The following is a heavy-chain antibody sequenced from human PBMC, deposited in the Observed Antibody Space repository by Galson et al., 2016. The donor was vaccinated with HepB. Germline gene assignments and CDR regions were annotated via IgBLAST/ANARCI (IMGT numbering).Heavy chain of an antibody. CDR3: ATSPSRGY. CDR2: IYSGGNT. V-gene: IGHV3-66*01. CDR1: GFTVSNNY. Sequence: SLRLSCAASGFTVSNNYMSWVRQAPGKGLEWVSVIYSGGNTFYADSVKGRFTISRDTSKNTLYLQMNSLRAEGTAVYYCATSPSRGYWGRGTLVTVSS. D-gene: IGHD2-2*01. J-gene: IGHJ4*02.